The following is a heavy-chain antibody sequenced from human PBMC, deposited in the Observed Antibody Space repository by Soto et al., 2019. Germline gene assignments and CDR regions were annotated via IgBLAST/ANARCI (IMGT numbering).Heavy chain of an antibody. Sequence: SETLSLTCTVSGGSISSYYWSWIRQPPGKGLEWIGYIYYSGSTNYNPSLKSRVTISVDTSKNQFSLKLSSVTAADTAVYYCARARYGDYVDYWGQGTLVTVSS. J-gene: IGHJ4*02. CDR3: ARARYGDYVDY. D-gene: IGHD4-17*01. CDR1: GGSISSYY. CDR2: IYYSGST. V-gene: IGHV4-59*01.